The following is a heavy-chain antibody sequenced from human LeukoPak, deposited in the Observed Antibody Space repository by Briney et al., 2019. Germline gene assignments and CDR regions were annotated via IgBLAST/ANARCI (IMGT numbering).Heavy chain of an antibody. V-gene: IGHV5-51*01. CDR3: ARHLQGIVGARGFDY. CDR2: IYPSDSDT. Sequence: GESLKISCQGSEYSFATYWIAWLRQMPGKGLEWMGIIYPSDSDTRYSPSFQGQVTISADKSIKTAYLQWSSLKASDTAMYYCARHLQGIVGARGFDYWGQGTLVTVSS. J-gene: IGHJ4*02. CDR1: EYSFATYW. D-gene: IGHD1-26*01.